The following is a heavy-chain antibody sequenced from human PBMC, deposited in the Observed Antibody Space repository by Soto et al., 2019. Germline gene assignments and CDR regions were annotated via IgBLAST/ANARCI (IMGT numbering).Heavy chain of an antibody. CDR2: IYYSGST. J-gene: IGHJ4*02. CDR3: ERDDPGFSGSHYIDSFNY. CDR1: GGSISSYY. D-gene: IGHD1-26*01. Sequence: SETLSLTCTVSGGSISSYYWSWIRQPPGKGLEWIGYIYYSGSTNYNPSLKSRVTFTRDTSAGTVYMQLSSLTSEDTAVYYCERDDPGFSGSHYIDSFNYGGQGALVPVSS. V-gene: IGHV4-59*01.